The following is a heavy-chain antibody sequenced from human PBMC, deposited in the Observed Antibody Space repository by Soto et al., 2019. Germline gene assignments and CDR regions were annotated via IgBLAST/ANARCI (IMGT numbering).Heavy chain of an antibody. D-gene: IGHD2-2*01. J-gene: IGHJ2*01. CDR2: INPNSGGT. CDR3: AREACSSTSCYADYWYFDL. Sequence: QVQLVQSGAEVKKPGASVKVSCKASGYTFTGYYMHWVRQAPGQGLEWMGWINPNSGGTNYAQKFQGWVTMTRDTSISTAYMELSRLRSDDTAVYYCAREACSSTSCYADYWYFDLWGRGTLVTVSS. CDR1: GYTFTGYY. V-gene: IGHV1-2*04.